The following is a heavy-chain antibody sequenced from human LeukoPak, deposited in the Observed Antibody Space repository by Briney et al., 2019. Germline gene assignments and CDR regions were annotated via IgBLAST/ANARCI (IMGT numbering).Heavy chain of an antibody. CDR1: GFTFSSYD. CDR3: ARVDAFDL. Sequence: TGGSLRLSCAASGFTFSSYDMNWVRQAPGKGLEWVSYISSSSSYIYYADSVKGRFTISRDNAKNSLYLQMNSLRAEDTAVYYCARVDAFDLWGQGTMATVSS. J-gene: IGHJ3*01. CDR2: ISSSSSYI. V-gene: IGHV3-21*01.